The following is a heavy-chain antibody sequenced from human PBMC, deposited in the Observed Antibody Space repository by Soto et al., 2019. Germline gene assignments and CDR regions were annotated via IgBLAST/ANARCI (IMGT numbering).Heavy chain of an antibody. Sequence: QVQLVQSGAEVKKPGSSVKVSCKASGGTFSSYAISWVRQAPGQGLEWMGGIIPIFGTANYAQKFQGRVTTSADESTSTAYMELSSLISEDTAVYYSASATSPLVTRYGMDVWGQGTTVTVSS. D-gene: IGHD4-4*01. J-gene: IGHJ6*02. CDR1: GGTFSSYA. V-gene: IGHV1-69*12. CDR3: ASATSPLVTRYGMDV. CDR2: IIPIFGTA.